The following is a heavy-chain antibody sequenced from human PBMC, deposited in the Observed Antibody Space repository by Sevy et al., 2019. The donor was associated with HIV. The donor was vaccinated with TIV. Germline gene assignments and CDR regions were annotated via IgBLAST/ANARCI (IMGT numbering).Heavy chain of an antibody. J-gene: IGHJ6*03. CDR1: GYSISDYY. CDR2: INPRGDTT. CDR3: ARGGYYYASWTYSYSYYYMGV. D-gene: IGHD3-10*01. V-gene: IGHV1-46*01. Sequence: ASVKVSCKASGYSISDYYMHWVRQAPGQGLEWMGIINPRGDTTKYAQKFQGRVTMTRDTSTSTVYMDLSSLRSEDTAVYYCARGGYYYASWTYSYSYYYMGVWGKGTTVTVSS.